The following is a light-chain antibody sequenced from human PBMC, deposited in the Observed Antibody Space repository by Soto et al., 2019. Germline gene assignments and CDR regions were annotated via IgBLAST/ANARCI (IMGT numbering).Light chain of an antibody. CDR1: SGHSSYI. CDR2: LEQSGSY. Sequence: QPVLTQSSSASASLGSSVKLTCTLSSGHSSYIIAWHQQQPGKAPRFLMKLEQSGSYNKGSGLPDRFSGSSSGADRYLTISNLQFEDEADYYCETWGTNTWVFGGGTKVTVL. J-gene: IGLJ3*02. V-gene: IGLV4-60*02. CDR3: ETWGTNTWV.